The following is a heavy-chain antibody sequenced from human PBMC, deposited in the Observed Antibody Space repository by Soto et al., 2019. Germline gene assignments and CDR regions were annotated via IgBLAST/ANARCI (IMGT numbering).Heavy chain of an antibody. CDR1: GGSMSRYY. J-gene: IGHJ5*02. CDR3: ARDLTLSATDGPRGP. V-gene: IGHV4-59*01. CDR2: IHYTGST. Sequence: PSETLSLTCTVSGGSMSRYYWTWIRQPPGKGLEWIGNIHYTGSTNYNPSLKSRVTILLGTSTSQFSLKVSSVTAADTAVYYCARDLTLSATDGPRGPLGHRPLGAVSS.